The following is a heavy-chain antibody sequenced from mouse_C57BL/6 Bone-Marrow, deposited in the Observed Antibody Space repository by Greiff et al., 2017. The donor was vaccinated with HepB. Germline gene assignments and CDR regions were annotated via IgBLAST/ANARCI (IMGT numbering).Heavy chain of an antibody. D-gene: IGHD1-1*01. CDR3: VRENDYYGSSYWFAY. V-gene: IGHV10-3*01. Sequence: EVQVVESGGGLVQPKGSLKLSCAASGFSFNTYSMHWVRQDPGKGLAWVAGIRSKSSNDATYYDDSVKDRFTISRYESQSMLYLQMNILKTEDTAMYYCVRENDYYGSSYWFAYWGQGTLVTVSA. CDR1: GFSFNTYS. CDR2: IRSKSSNDAT. J-gene: IGHJ3*01.